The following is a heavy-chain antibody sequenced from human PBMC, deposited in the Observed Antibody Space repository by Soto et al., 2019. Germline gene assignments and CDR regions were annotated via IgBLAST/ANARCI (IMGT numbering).Heavy chain of an antibody. J-gene: IGHJ6*02. CDR2: MNPNSGNT. V-gene: IGHV1-8*01. CDR3: ARGSSGWNYYYYGMDV. Sequence: VKVSCKASGYTFTSYDINWVRQATGQGLEWMGWMNPNSGNTGYAQKFQGRVTMTRNTSISTAYMELSSLRSEDTAVYYCARGSSGWNYYYYGMDVWGQGTTVTVSS. CDR1: GYTFTSYD. D-gene: IGHD6-19*01.